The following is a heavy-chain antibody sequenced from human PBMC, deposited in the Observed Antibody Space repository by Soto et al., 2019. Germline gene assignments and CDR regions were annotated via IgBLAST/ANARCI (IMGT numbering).Heavy chain of an antibody. D-gene: IGHD3-22*01. V-gene: IGHV3-30-3*01. CDR3: AREDYGSSGRIAVVDY. CDR1: GFTFSSYA. CDR2: ISDDGSNK. Sequence: QVQLVASGGGVVQPGRSLRLSCAASGFTFSSYAMHWVRQAPGKGLEWVAVISDDGSNKYYADSVKGRFTISRDNAKNRLYLKMNSLRAEDTAVYYCAREDYGSSGRIAVVDYWGQGTLVTVSS. J-gene: IGHJ4*02.